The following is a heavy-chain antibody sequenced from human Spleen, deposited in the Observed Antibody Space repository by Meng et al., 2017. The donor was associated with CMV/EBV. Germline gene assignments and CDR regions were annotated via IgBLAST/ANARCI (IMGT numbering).Heavy chain of an antibody. Sequence: QVQLVQFGDEVTKPGASVKVACKASGYTFTGYYMHWVRQAPGQGLEWMGWINPNSGGTNYAQKFQGRVTMTRDTSISTAYMELSRLRSDDTAVYYCARATYDSSGYCLDYWGQGTLVTVSS. CDR3: ARATYDSSGYCLDY. J-gene: IGHJ4*02. V-gene: IGHV1-2*02. D-gene: IGHD3-22*01. CDR1: GYTFTGYY. CDR2: INPNSGGT.